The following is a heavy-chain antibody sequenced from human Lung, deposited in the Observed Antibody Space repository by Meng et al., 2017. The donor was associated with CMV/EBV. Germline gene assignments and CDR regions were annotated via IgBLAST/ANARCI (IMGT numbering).Heavy chain of an antibody. Sequence: GESLKISCAASGFTFSTFAMSWVRQAPGKGLQWVSVIYSGDDSTYYADSVKGRFTISRDNSKNMLYLQMNSLRAEDSAVYFCAKGKWGGYYYYYGMDVWGQGTXVTVAS. J-gene: IGHJ6*02. V-gene: IGHV3-23*03. D-gene: IGHD1-26*01. CDR3: AKGKWGGYYYYYGMDV. CDR2: IYSGDDST. CDR1: GFTFSTFA.